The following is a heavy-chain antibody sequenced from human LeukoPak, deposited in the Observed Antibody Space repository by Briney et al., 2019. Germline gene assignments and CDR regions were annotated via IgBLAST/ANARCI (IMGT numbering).Heavy chain of an antibody. D-gene: IGHD1-26*01. CDR1: GGSISGTNW. Sequence: SGTLSLTCGVSGGSISGTNWWSWVRQPPGQGLEWIGESSLAGQTNYNPSLNGRVTMSLDKSSNQLSLHLTSVTAADTATHYCSRESGPFCPFGYWGQGILVIVSS. V-gene: IGHV4-4*02. CDR3: SRESGPFCPFGY. J-gene: IGHJ4*02. CDR2: SSLAGQT.